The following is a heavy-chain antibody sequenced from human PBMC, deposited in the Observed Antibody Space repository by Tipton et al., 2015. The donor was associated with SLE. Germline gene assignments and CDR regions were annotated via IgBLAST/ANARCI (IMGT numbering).Heavy chain of an antibody. Sequence: SLRLSCAASGFTFSSYCMHWVRQAPGKGLGWVAFVRYDGRNKYYADSVKGRFTISRDNSKNTLYLQMNSLRAEDTAVYYCAKDSTIFGGGFDYWGQGTLVTVSS. CDR3: AKDSTIFGGGFDY. V-gene: IGHV3-30*02. CDR1: GFTFSSYC. D-gene: IGHD3-3*01. J-gene: IGHJ4*02. CDR2: VRYDGRNK.